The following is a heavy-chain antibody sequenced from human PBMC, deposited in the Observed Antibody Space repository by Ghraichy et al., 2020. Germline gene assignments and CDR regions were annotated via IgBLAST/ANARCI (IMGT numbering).Heavy chain of an antibody. CDR2: INPNSGGT. V-gene: IGHV1-2*06. J-gene: IGHJ4*02. CDR3: ARGIVGATSRFDY. Sequence: ASVKVSCKASGYTFTGYYMHWVRQAPGQGLEWMGRINPNSGGTNYAQKFQGRVTMTRDTSISTAYMELSRLRSDDTAVYYCARGIVGATSRFDYWGQGTLVTVSS. D-gene: IGHD1-26*01. CDR1: GYTFTGYY.